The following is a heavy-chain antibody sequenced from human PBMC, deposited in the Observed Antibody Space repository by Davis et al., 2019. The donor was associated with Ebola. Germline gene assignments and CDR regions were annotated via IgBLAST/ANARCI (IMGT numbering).Heavy chain of an antibody. CDR2: INSDGSST. D-gene: IGHD6-13*01. Sequence: GESLKISCAASGFTFSDYWMHWVRQAPGKGLVWVSRINSDGSSTSYADSVKGRFTISRDNAKNTLYLQMNSLRAEDTAVYYCARDPGSSSWYFVAAYGMDVWGQGTTVTVSS. V-gene: IGHV3-74*01. J-gene: IGHJ6*02. CDR1: GFTFSDYW. CDR3: ARDPGSSSWYFVAAYGMDV.